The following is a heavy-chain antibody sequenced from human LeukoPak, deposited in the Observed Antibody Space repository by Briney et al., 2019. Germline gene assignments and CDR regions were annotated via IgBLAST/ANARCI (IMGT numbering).Heavy chain of an antibody. CDR1: GYSFTSYW. D-gene: IGHD2-15*01. Sequence: GESLKISCKDSGYSFTSYWIGWVRQMPGKGLEWMGIVYPGDSDTRYSSSFEGQVTISADKSISTAYLQWSSLKASDTAMYYCAGHRAGGGSGLDYWGQGTLVTVSS. CDR3: AGHRAGGGSGLDY. J-gene: IGHJ4*02. V-gene: IGHV5-51*01. CDR2: VYPGDSDT.